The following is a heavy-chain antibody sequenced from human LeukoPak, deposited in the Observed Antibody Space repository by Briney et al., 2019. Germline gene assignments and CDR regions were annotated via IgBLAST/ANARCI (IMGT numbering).Heavy chain of an antibody. CDR3: AKDHIGDGGYYYMDV. Sequence: GGSLRLSCAASGFTFSSYAMSWVRQAPGKGLEWVSDISGSGGSTHYADSVKGRFTMSRDNSKNTHYLQMNSLRAEDTAVYYCAKDHIGDGGYYYMDVWGTGTTVTVSS. CDR1: GFTFSSYA. D-gene: IGHD2-21*01. CDR2: ISGSGGST. V-gene: IGHV3-23*01. J-gene: IGHJ6*03.